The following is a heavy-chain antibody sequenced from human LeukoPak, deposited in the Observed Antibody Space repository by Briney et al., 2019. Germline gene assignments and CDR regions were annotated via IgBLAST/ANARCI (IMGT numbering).Heavy chain of an antibody. CDR3: ARDVSGSHIPFGALDI. CDR2: IYHSGRT. CDR1: GGSIIVAAYS. V-gene: IGHV4-30-2*01. J-gene: IGHJ3*02. Sequence: PSQTLSLTCAVSGGSIIVAAYSWSWIRQPPGKGLEWIGYIYHSGRTYYNPSLKSRVTISVDTSKNQFSLKLSSVTAADTAVYYCARDVSGSHIPFGALDIWGQGTMVTVSS. D-gene: IGHD3-10*01.